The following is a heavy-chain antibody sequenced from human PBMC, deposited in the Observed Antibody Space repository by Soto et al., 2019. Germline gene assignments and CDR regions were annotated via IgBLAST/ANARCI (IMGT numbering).Heavy chain of an antibody. D-gene: IGHD6-19*01. J-gene: IGHJ6*02. CDR2: IYPDDSDT. CDR1: GYTFSVYW. CDR3: ARPSGPVADNYYYYGMDV. Sequence: VASLKISCKASGYTFSVYWIGWVRQMPGKGLEWMGNIYPDDSDTSNNPSFDGRVTVSADKSSNTAYLQWSSLKASDTAIYYCARPSGPVADNYYYYGMDVWGQGTTVTVSS. V-gene: IGHV5-51*01.